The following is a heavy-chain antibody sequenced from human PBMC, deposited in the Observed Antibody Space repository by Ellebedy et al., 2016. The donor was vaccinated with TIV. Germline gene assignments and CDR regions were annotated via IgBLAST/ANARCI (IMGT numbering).Heavy chain of an antibody. CDR2: INPGAGST. CDR1: GYTFTSYY. D-gene: IGHD3-22*01. J-gene: IGHJ4*02. Sequence: ASVKVSCKASGYTFTSYYMYWVRQAPGQGLEWMGIINPGAGSTNYAQKFQGRVTMTRDTSTSTVYMELNSLRSEDTAVYYCARGDKYYYDSSGYYYTYWGQGTLVTVSS. V-gene: IGHV1-46*01. CDR3: ARGDKYYYDSSGYYYTY.